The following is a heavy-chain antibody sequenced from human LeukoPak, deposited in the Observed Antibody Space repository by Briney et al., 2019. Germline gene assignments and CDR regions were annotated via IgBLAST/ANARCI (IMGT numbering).Heavy chain of an antibody. V-gene: IGHV4-61*02. CDR1: GGSISSGGYY. CDR2: IYTSGST. J-gene: IGHJ4*02. Sequence: SETLSLTCTVSGGSISSGGYYWSWIRQPAGKGLEWIGRIYTSGSTNYNPSLKSRVTISVDTSKNQFSLKLSSVTAADTAVYYCARSVYDSSGYLFDYWGQGTLVTVSS. D-gene: IGHD3-22*01. CDR3: ARSVYDSSGYLFDY.